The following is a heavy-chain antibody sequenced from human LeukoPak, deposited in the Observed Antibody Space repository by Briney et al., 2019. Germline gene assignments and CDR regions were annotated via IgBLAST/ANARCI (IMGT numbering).Heavy chain of an antibody. V-gene: IGHV4-59*12. CDR2: IYYSGST. D-gene: IGHD2-15*01. J-gene: IGHJ4*02. CDR3: AREATVVVAPMVL. CDR1: GDSITSYY. Sequence: SETLSLTCTVSGDSITSYYWSWIRQPPGKGLEWIGNIYYSGSTNHNPSLKSRVTISVDTSKNQFSLKLSSVTAADTAVYYCAREATVVVAPMVLWGQGSLVTVSS.